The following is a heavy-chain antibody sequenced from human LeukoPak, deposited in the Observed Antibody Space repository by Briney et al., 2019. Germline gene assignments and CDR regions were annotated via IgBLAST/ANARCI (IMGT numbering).Heavy chain of an antibody. CDR1: GVSISSSNSY. V-gene: IGHV4-39*01. Sequence: PSETLSLTCTVSGVSISSSNSYWGWIRQPPGKGLEWIGSIYYSGNTYYNASLKSQVSISIDTSKNQFSLRLTSVTAADTAVYYCARQTGSGLFILLGGQGTLVTVSS. D-gene: IGHD3/OR15-3a*01. CDR2: IYYSGNT. J-gene: IGHJ4*02. CDR3: ARQTGSGLFILL.